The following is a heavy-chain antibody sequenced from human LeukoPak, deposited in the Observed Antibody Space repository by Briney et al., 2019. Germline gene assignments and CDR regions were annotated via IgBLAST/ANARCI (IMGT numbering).Heavy chain of an antibody. CDR2: IYYSGST. D-gene: IGHD3-16*01. CDR1: GGSISGFY. CDR3: ARHYVFVLGGSSFDH. V-gene: IGHV4-59*08. J-gene: IGHJ4*02. Sequence: PSETLSLTYTVSGGSISGFYWSWIRQPPGGGLEWIGYIYYSGSTNYNPSLKSRLSISVDTSKNQFSLKLGSVTAADTAVYYCARHYVFVLGGSSFDHWGQGTLVTVSS.